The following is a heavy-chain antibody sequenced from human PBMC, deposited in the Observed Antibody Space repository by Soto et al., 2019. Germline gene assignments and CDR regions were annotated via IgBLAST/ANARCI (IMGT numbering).Heavy chain of an antibody. CDR3: AKEGTSGLYYFDY. J-gene: IGHJ4*02. CDR1: GFTFENSY. CDR2: IKYDGNGK. V-gene: IGHV3-7*03. D-gene: IGHD6-19*01. Sequence: PGGSLRLSCEASGFTFENSYMSWVRQAPGKGLEWVANIKYDGNGKYYVDSVKGRFTISRDNARNTLYLQMNSLRAEDTAKYYCAKEGTSGLYYFDYWGPGTLVTVSS.